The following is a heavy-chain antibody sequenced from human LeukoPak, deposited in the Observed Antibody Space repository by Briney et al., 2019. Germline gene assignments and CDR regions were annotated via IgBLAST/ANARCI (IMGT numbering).Heavy chain of an antibody. CDR3: ARENDFPFIDY. J-gene: IGHJ4*02. CDR1: GFTFSSYG. V-gene: IGHV3-33*01. Sequence: GGSLRLSCAASGFTFSSYGMHWVRQAPGKGLEWVAVIWYDRSNKYYADSVKGRFTISRDNSKNTLYLQMNSLRAEDTAVYYCARENDFPFIDYWGQGTLVTVSS. D-gene: IGHD3-3*01. CDR2: IWYDRSNK.